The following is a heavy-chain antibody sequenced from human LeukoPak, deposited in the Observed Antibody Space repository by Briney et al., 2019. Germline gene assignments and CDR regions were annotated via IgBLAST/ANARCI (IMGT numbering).Heavy chain of an antibody. CDR1: GFTFDDYA. CDR2: ISWNSGSI. J-gene: IGHJ4*02. V-gene: IGHV3-9*01. D-gene: IGHD5-12*01. Sequence: GRSLRLSCAASGFTFDDYAMHWVRQAPGKGLEWVSGISWNSGSIGYADSVKGRFTISRDNAKNSLYLQMNSLRAEDTALYYCAKGLDIVATRCFDYWGQGTLVTVSS. CDR3: AKGLDIVATRCFDY.